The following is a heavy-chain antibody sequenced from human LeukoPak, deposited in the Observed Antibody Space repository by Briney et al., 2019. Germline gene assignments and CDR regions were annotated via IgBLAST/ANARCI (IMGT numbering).Heavy chain of an antibody. CDR2: INGHSADT. D-gene: IGHD2-21*02. V-gene: IGHV1-2*02. CDR1: GYTFTGYY. CDR3: ARGGVTQDLFPTDWFDP. Sequence: ASVKVSCKAPGYTFTGYYMHWVRQAPGQGLEWLGWINGHSADTHFAENFQDRVTLTRDTSTRTASMILSRLRHDDTAVYYCARGGVTQDLFPTDWFDPWGQGTLVSVSS. J-gene: IGHJ5*02.